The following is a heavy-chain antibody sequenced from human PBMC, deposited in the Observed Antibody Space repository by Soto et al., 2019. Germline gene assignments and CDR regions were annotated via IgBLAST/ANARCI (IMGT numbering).Heavy chain of an antibody. CDR3: ALCKPSCNRFGTRHFFYYGLDV. CDR1: SASLGDHD. V-gene: IGHV4-34*01. J-gene: IGHJ6*02. D-gene: IGHD3-10*01. CDR2: VHPSGST. Sequence: SETLSVICAVLSASLGDHDWAWIRQSPYKGLEWIGEVHPSGSTDYNPSLKSRLTLSLDTSKNHFSLKVASVTAADTAVYFCALCKPSCNRFGTRHFFYYGLDVWVPGTTVTVSS.